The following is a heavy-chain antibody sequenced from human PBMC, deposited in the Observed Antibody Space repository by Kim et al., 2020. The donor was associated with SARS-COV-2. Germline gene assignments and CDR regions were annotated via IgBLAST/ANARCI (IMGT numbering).Heavy chain of an antibody. CDR3: ARALVLTGYYTRDFHYGMDV. Sequence: ASVKVSCKASGYTFTSYAMHWVRQAPGQRLEWMGWINAGNGNTKYSQKFQGRVTITRDTSASTAYMELSSLRSEDTAVYYCARALVLTGYYTRDFHYGMDVWGQGTTVTVSS. J-gene: IGHJ6*02. D-gene: IGHD3-9*01. V-gene: IGHV1-3*01. CDR2: INAGNGNT. CDR1: GYTFTSYA.